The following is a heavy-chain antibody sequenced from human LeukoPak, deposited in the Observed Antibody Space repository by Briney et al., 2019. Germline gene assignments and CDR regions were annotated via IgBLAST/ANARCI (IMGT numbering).Heavy chain of an antibody. D-gene: IGHD2-21*01. J-gene: IGHJ4*02. CDR3: ARAPNCGGDCDY. CDR2: IIPIFGTA. Sequence: SVKVSCKASGGTFSSYAISWVRQAPGQGLEWMGGIIPIFGTANHAQKFQGRVTITADESTSTAYMELSSLRSEDTAVYYCARAPNCGGDCDYWGQGTLVTVSS. CDR1: GGTFSSYA. V-gene: IGHV1-69*13.